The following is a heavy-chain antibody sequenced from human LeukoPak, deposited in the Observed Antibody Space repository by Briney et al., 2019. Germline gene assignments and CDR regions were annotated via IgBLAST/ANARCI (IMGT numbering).Heavy chain of an antibody. CDR1: GGSISSYY. CDR2: IYYSGRI. J-gene: IGHJ5*02. Sequence: SETLSLTCTVSGGSISSYYWNWIRQPPGKGLEWIGYIYYSGRIDYNPSLKSRVTISVDTSKNHFSLNLSSVTAADTAVYHCAGWDSSSGGFDPWGQGTLVTVSS. V-gene: IGHV4-59*01. CDR3: AGWDSSSGGFDP. D-gene: IGHD6-13*01.